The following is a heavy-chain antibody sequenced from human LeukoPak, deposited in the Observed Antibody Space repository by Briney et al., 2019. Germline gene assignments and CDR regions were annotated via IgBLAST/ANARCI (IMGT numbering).Heavy chain of an antibody. CDR2: RNQDGSLK. CDR3: ARVFTYGFDY. CDR1: GFTFSTYW. Sequence: PGGSLRLSCAASGFTFSTYWMSWVRQAPGKGLEWVAIRNQDGSLKYYVDSVKGRFTFSRDNAKNSLYLQMNSLRAEDTAVYYCARVFTYGFDYWGQGTLVTVSS. V-gene: IGHV3-7*05. J-gene: IGHJ4*02. D-gene: IGHD2-21*01.